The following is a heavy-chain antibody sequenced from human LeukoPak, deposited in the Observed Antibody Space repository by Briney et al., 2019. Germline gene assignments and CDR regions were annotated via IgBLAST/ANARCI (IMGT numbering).Heavy chain of an antibody. CDR1: GFTFRNSG. D-gene: IGHD6-6*01. V-gene: IGHV3-48*01. CDR2: ISATSSTI. Sequence: PGASLRLSCAASGFTFRNSGMDWVRQTPGKGLEWVSYISATSSTINYSDSVKGRFTISRDNAKNSLYLQMSSLRADDTAVYYCARGGAARPDYWGQGTLVTVSS. CDR3: ARGGAARPDY. J-gene: IGHJ4*02.